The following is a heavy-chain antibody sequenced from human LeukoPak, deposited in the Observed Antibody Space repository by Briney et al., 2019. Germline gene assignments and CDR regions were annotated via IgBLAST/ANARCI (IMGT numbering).Heavy chain of an antibody. CDR1: GFTFSSYA. CDR2: ISGSGRST. Sequence: GGSLRLSCAASGFTFSSYAMSDVRQAPGKGLEWVSAISGSGRSTYYAHSVKGRFTISRDNSKNTLYLQMNSLRAEDTAVYYCAKPGDTVNYYYYMDVWGKGTTVTVSS. J-gene: IGHJ6*03. CDR3: AKPGDTVNYYYYMDV. D-gene: IGHD4-17*01. V-gene: IGHV3-23*01.